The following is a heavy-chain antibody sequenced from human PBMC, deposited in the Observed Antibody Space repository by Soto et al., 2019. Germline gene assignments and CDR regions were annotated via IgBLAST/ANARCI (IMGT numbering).Heavy chain of an antibody. CDR2: IYHSGST. Sequence: QLQLQESGSGLVKPSQILSLTCAVSAGSISSGGYSWSWIRQPPGKGLEWIGYIYHSGSTYYNPSLKSRVTISVDRSKNQFSLKLSSVSAADTAVYYCATISSRSCSGGSCYRPFDYWGQGTLVTVS. CDR1: AGSISSGGYS. CDR3: ATISSRSCSGGSCYRPFDY. J-gene: IGHJ4*02. D-gene: IGHD2-15*01. V-gene: IGHV4-30-2*01.